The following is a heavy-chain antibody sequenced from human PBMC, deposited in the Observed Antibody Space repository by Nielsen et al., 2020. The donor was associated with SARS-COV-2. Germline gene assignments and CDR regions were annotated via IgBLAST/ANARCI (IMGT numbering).Heavy chain of an antibody. CDR3: AKADPNGVWSAFDI. CDR1: GFTFSSYA. Sequence: GESLKISCAASGFTFSSYAMSWVRRAPGRGLQWVTGVSASGGSTYYTDSVKGRFSISRDNSKNTLYLQMHSLRAEDTALYYCAKADPNGVWSAFDIWGQGTMVTVSS. V-gene: IGHV3-23*01. D-gene: IGHD2-8*01. CDR2: VSASGGST. J-gene: IGHJ3*02.